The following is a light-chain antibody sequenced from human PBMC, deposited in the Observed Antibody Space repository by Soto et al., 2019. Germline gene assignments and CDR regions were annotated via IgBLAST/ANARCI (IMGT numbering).Light chain of an antibody. CDR2: AVS. J-gene: IGKJ3*01. CDR1: QGISDS. CDR3: LQDHDYPLT. V-gene: IGKV1-6*01. Sequence: AIQMTQFPSSLSASVGDRVTITCRASQGISDSLCWYQQQPGKAPNLLIYAVSNLQIRVPSRFSGSGSGADFTLAISSLQPEDIATYYCLQDHDYPLTFVPGTKVHIK.